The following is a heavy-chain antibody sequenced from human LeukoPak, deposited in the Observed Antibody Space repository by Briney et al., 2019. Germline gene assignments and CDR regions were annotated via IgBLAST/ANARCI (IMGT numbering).Heavy chain of an antibody. CDR1: GFTFSSYT. CDR2: ISSSTSYL. D-gene: IGHD4-17*01. J-gene: IGHJ3*02. V-gene: IGHV3-21*01. Sequence: GGSLRLSCAASGFTFSSYTMNWVRQAPGKGLEWVSSISSSTSYLYFADSVKGRFTIPTEHATTSLYLQKNSLRAEGTAVYFCAGGSPPYGDPFCILGQRTKVTGSS. CDR3: AGGSPPYGDPFCI.